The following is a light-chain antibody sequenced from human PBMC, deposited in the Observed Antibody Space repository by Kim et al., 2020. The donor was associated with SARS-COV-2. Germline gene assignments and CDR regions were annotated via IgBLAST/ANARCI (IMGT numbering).Light chain of an antibody. J-gene: IGLJ1*01. CDR1: SGDVSSYAL. V-gene: IGLV2-23*01. Sequence: QSITISCTGTSGDVSSYALVSWYQQHPGKAPKLMIYEATMRPSGISNRFSGSKSGNTASLTISGLQAEDEADYYCCSYAGSTTNYVFGTGTKVTVL. CDR2: EAT. CDR3: CSYAGSTTNYV.